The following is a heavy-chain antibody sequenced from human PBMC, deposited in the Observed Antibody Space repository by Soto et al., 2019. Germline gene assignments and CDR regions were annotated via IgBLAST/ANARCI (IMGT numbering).Heavy chain of an antibody. CDR3: ARGSLRGGAVAGTYYYYGMDV. D-gene: IGHD6-19*01. CDR1: GGSFSGYY. Sequence: PSETLSLTSAAYGGSFSGYYWSWIRHPPGKGLEWIGEINHSGSTNYNPSLKSRVTISVDTSKNQFSLKLSSVTAADTAVYYCARGSLRGGAVAGTYYYYGMDVWGQGTTVTDAS. CDR2: INHSGST. V-gene: IGHV4-34*01. J-gene: IGHJ6*02.